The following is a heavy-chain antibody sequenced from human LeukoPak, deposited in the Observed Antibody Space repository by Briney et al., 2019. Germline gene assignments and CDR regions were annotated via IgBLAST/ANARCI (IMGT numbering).Heavy chain of an antibody. CDR2: IYYSGST. V-gene: IGHV4-61*08. D-gene: IGHD1-20*01. CDR1: GGSISSGGNY. CDR3: ARALRARITGTTASVYGMDV. J-gene: IGHJ6*02. Sequence: SETLSLTCSVSGGSISSGGNYWSWIRQPPGKGLEWIGYIYYSGSTNYNPSLKSRVTISVDTSKNQFSLKLSSVTAADTAVYYCARALRARITGTTASVYGMDVWGQGTTVTVSS.